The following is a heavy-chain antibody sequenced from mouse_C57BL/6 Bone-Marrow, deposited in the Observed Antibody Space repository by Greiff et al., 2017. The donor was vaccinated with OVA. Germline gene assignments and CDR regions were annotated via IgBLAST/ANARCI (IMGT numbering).Heavy chain of an antibody. Sequence: EVMLVESGGGLVKPGGSLKLSCAASGFTFSDYGMHWVRQAPEKGLEWVAYISSGSSTIYYADTVKGRFTISRDNAKNTLFLQMTSLRSEDTAMYYCARREGYDGDYWGQGTTLTVSS. CDR1: GFTFSDYG. V-gene: IGHV5-17*01. CDR2: ISSGSSTI. CDR3: ARREGYDGDY. D-gene: IGHD2-2*01. J-gene: IGHJ2*01.